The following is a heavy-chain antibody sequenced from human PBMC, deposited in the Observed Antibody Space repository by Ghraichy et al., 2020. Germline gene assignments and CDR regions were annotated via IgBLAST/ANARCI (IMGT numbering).Heavy chain of an antibody. J-gene: IGHJ6*02. V-gene: IGHV4-34*01. CDR1: GGSFSGYY. CDR2: INHSGST. Sequence: SETLSLTCAVYGGSFSGYYWSWIRQPPGKGLEWIGEINHSGSTNYNPSLKSRVTISVDTSKNQFSLKLSSVTAADTAVYYCASGVVVPAAKRLGYYYYGMDVWGQGTTVTVSS. D-gene: IGHD2-2*01. CDR3: ASGVVVPAAKRLGYYYYGMDV.